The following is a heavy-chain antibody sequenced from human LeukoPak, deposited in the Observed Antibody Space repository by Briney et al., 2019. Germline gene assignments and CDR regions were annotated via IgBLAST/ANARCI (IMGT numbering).Heavy chain of an antibody. CDR3: ARAVRYCSGGSCYSGYYYGMDV. Sequence: PSETLSLTCAVSGGSISSSNWWSWVRQPPGKGLEWIGEIYHSGSTNYNPSLKSRVTISVDKSKNQFSLKLSSVTAADTAVYYCARAVRYCSGGSCYSGYYYGMDVWGQGTTVTVSS. CDR1: GGSISSSNW. CDR2: IYHSGST. J-gene: IGHJ6*02. D-gene: IGHD2-15*01. V-gene: IGHV4-4*02.